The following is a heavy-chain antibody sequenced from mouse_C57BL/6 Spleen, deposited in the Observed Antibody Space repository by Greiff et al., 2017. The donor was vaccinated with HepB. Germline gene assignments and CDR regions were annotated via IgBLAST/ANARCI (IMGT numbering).Heavy chain of an antibody. CDR2: IWSGGST. J-gene: IGHJ3*01. D-gene: IGHD3-3*01. V-gene: IGHV2-2*01. CDR1: GFSLTSYG. CDR3: AAGGTGAWFAY. Sequence: VQLQQSGPGLVQPSQSLSITCTVSGFSLTSYGVHWVRQSPGKGLEWLGVIWSGGSTDYNAAFIPRLSTSKDNSKSQVFFKMNSLQADDTAIYYCAAGGTGAWFAYWGQGTLVTVSA.